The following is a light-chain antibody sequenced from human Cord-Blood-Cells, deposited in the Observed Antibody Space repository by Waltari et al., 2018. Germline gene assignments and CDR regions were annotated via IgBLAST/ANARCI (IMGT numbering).Light chain of an antibody. CDR3: MVWHSSAWV. CDR2: YKSDSDK. Sequence: QAVLTQPSSLSAPPGASASLTCTLRRGIHVGTYRIYWYQQKPGSPPQYLLRYKSDSDKQQGSGVPSRFSGSKDASANAGILLISGLQSEDEADYYCMVWHSSAWVFGGGTKLTVL. J-gene: IGLJ3*02. CDR1: RGIHVGTYR. V-gene: IGLV5-45*02.